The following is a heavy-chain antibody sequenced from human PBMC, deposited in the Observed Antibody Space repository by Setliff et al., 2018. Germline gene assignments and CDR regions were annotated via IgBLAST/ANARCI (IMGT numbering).Heavy chain of an antibody. Sequence: SETLSLTCTVSGGSISSHYWSWIRQPPGKGLEWIGYFFNSGDTDCNPSLKSRVTISVDTSKNQFSLRLTSVTAADTAVYYCAKHMTPVANYFNRYMDVWGKGTTVTVSS. J-gene: IGHJ6*03. CDR3: AKHMTPVANYFNRYMDV. D-gene: IGHD4-17*01. CDR1: GGSISSHY. V-gene: IGHV4-59*08. CDR2: FFNSGDT.